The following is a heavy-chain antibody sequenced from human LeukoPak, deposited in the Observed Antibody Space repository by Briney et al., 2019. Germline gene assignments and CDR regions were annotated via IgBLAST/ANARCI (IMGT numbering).Heavy chain of an antibody. CDR3: ASTYDYDSSGYYPFDY. Sequence: PGGSLRLSCAASGFTFSSYWMHWVRQAPGKGLVWVSRISNDGRRTSYADSVKGRFAISRDNAKNTLYLQMTSLRAEDTAVYYCASTYDYDSSGYYPFDYWGQGTLVTVSS. V-gene: IGHV3-74*01. CDR1: GFTFSSYW. CDR2: ISNDGRRT. D-gene: IGHD3-22*01. J-gene: IGHJ4*02.